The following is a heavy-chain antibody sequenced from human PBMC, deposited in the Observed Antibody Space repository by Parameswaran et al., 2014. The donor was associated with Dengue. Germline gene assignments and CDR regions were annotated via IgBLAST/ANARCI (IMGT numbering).Heavy chain of an antibody. Sequence: VRQMPGKGLEWMGIIYPGDSDTKYSPSFQGQVTISADKSISTASLQWSSLKASDTAMYYCARLSYGAFDIWGQGTMVTVSS. CDR2: IYPGDSDT. V-gene: IGHV5-51*01. CDR3: ARLSYGAFDI. J-gene: IGHJ3*02. D-gene: IGHD4-17*01.